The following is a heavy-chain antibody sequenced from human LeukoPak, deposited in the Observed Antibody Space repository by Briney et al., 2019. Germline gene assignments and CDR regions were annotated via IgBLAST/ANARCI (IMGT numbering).Heavy chain of an antibody. CDR2: IYYSGST. V-gene: IGHV4-59*08. D-gene: IGHD4-17*01. J-gene: IGHJ6*02. CDR3: ARTSTTVTTEYYYYYGMDV. CDR1: GGSISSHY. Sequence: SETLSLTCTVSGGSISSHYWSWIRQPPGKGLEWIGYIYYSGSTNYNPSLKSRVTISVDTSKNQFSLKLSSVTAADTAVYYCARTSTTVTTEYYYYYGMDVWGQGTTVTVSS.